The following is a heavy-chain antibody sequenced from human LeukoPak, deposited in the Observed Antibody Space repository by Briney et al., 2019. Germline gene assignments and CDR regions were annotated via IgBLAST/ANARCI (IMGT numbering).Heavy chain of an antibody. D-gene: IGHD5-18*01. CDR2: IKQDGSEK. V-gene: IGHV3-7*04. CDR3: ARDRARVEGQLGSFDY. J-gene: IGHJ4*02. Sequence: GGSLRLSCVASGFTFSSYWMNWVSHAPGKGLEWVANIKQDGSEKYYVDSMKGRFTISRDNAKNSLYLQMDSLRAEDTAVYYCARDRARVEGQLGSFDYWGQGTLVTVSS. CDR1: GFTFSSYW.